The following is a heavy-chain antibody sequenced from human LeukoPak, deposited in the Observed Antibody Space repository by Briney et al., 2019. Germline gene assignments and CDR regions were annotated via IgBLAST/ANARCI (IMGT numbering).Heavy chain of an antibody. CDR1: GYTFTGYY. D-gene: IGHD3-22*01. J-gene: IGHJ4*02. CDR3: ARDRWDYYDSSGPFDY. V-gene: IGHV1-69*05. Sequence: SVKVSCKASGYTFTGYYMHWVRQAPGQGLEWMGGIIPIFGTANYAQKFQGRVTITTDESTSTAYMELSSLRSDDTAVYYCARDRWDYYDSSGPFDYWGQGTLVTVSS. CDR2: IIPIFGTA.